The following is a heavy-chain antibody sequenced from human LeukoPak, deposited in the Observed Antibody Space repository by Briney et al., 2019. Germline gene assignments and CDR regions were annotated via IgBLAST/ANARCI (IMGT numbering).Heavy chain of an antibody. CDR2: IWYDGSNK. D-gene: IGHD3-10*01. J-gene: IGHJ6*02. CDR1: GFTFSSYG. Sequence: GGSLRLSCAASGFTFSSYGMHWVRQAPGKGLEWVAVIWYDGSNKYYADSVKGRFTISRDNSKNTLYLQMNSLRAEDTAVYYCARGDYYGSGSYLGYYYYSYGMDVRGQGTTVTVSS. CDR3: ARGDYYGSGSYLGYYYYSYGMDV. V-gene: IGHV3-33*01.